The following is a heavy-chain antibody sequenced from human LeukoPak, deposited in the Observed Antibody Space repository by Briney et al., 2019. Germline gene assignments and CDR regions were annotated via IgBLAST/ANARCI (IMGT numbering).Heavy chain of an antibody. CDR2: IYTSGST. CDR3: ARLFSSTTPSVYYYYYMDV. V-gene: IGHV4-4*07. Sequence: SETLSLTCTVSGGSISSYYWSWIRQPAGKGLEWIGRIYTSGSTNYNPSLKSRVTISVDTSKNQFSLKLSSVTAADTAVYYCARLFSSTTPSVYYYYYMDVWGKGTTVTVSS. CDR1: GGSISSYY. J-gene: IGHJ6*03. D-gene: IGHD2-2*01.